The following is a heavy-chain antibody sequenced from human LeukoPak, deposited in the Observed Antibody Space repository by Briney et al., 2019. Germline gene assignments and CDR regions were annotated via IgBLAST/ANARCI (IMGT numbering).Heavy chain of an antibody. CDR3: ARDVEAAAGY. D-gene: IGHD6-13*01. V-gene: IGHV3-30-3*01. CDR2: ISYDGSNK. Sequence: GGSLRLSCAASGFTFSSYAMHWVRQAPGKGLEWVAVISYDGSNKYYADSVKGRFTISRDNSKNTLYLQMNSLRAEDTAVYYCARDVEAAAGYWGQGTLVTVSS. CDR1: GFTFSSYA. J-gene: IGHJ4*02.